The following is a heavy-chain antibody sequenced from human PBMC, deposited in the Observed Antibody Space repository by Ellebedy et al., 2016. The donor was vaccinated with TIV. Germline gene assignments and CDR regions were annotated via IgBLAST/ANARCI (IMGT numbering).Heavy chain of an antibody. CDR1: GFTFDDYG. Sequence: GGSLRLXCAASGFTFDDYGMYWVRQAPGKGLEWVSGISWNSDNIGYADSVKGRFTISRDNAKNSLYLQMNSLRAEDTALYYCAKPHYGGNSGHFDYWGQGTLVIVSS. V-gene: IGHV3-9*01. CDR3: AKPHYGGNSGHFDY. J-gene: IGHJ4*02. D-gene: IGHD4-23*01. CDR2: ISWNSDNI.